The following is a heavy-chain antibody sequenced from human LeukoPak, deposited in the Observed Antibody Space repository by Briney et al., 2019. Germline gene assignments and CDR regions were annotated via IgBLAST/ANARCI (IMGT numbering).Heavy chain of an antibody. D-gene: IGHD6-13*01. V-gene: IGHV3-15*01. Sequence: GGSLRLSCAASGFTFSNAWMSWVRQAPGKGLEWVGRIKSKTDGGTTDYAAPVKGRFTISRDDSKNTLYLQMNSLKSEDTAVYYCPTIRGYTSSWPFDYWGQGALVTVSS. CDR2: IKSKTDGGTT. CDR3: PTIRGYTSSWPFDY. CDR1: GFTFSNAW. J-gene: IGHJ4*02.